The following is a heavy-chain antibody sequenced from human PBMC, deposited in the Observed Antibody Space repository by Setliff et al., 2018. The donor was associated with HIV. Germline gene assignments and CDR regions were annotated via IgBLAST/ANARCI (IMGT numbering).Heavy chain of an antibody. J-gene: IGHJ4*02. CDR3: VFGLRFSPFDN. CDR2: IYYSGST. D-gene: IGHD5-12*01. Sequence: PSETLSLTCTVSGGSISSYYWSWIRQPPGKGLEWIGYIYYSGSTNYNPSLKSRVTISVDTSKNHLSLKLTSVTAADTGLYYCVFGLRFSPFDNWGQGTLVTVSS. CDR1: GGSISSYY. V-gene: IGHV4-59*08.